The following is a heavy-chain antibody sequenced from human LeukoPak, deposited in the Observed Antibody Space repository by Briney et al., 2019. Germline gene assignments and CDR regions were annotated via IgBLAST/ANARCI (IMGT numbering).Heavy chain of an antibody. CDR1: GFTFSSYE. CDR3: ARGGRYSGYDEFDY. J-gene: IGHJ4*02. CDR2: ISSSGSTI. Sequence: GGSLRLSCAASGFTFSSYEMNWVRQAPGKGLEWVSYISSSGSTIYYADSVKGRFTISRDNAKNTLYLQMNSLRAEDTAVYYCARGGRYSGYDEFDYWGQGTLVTVSS. D-gene: IGHD5-12*01. V-gene: IGHV3-48*03.